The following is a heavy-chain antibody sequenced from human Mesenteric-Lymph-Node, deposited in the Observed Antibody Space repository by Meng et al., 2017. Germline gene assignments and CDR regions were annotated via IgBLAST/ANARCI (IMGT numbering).Heavy chain of an antibody. Sequence: QLQLQESGPGLVKPSETLSLTCTGSGGSISSSSYYWGWIRQPPGKGLEWIGSIYYSGSTYYNPSLKSRVTISVDTSKNQFSLKLSSVTAADTAVYYCARIAVAGTFDYCGQGTLVTVSS. CDR2: IYYSGST. V-gene: IGHV4-39*01. CDR3: ARIAVAGTFDY. D-gene: IGHD6-19*01. CDR1: GGSISSSSYY. J-gene: IGHJ4*02.